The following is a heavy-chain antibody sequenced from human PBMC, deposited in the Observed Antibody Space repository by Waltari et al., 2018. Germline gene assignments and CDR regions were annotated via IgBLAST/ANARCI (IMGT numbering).Heavy chain of an antibody. CDR2: VYYSGST. CDR3: ASQDAAAVAYWFDP. Sequence: QLQLQESGPRLVKPSETLSLTCTVSGGSINTHTYFWAWIRQPPGKGLEWIGSVYYSGSTDYNESLKSRVTISVDTSKNQFSLNLSSVTAADTAVYYCASQDAAAVAYWFDPWGQGTPVTVSS. J-gene: IGHJ5*02. CDR1: GGSINTHTYF. V-gene: IGHV4-39*01. D-gene: IGHD2-15*01.